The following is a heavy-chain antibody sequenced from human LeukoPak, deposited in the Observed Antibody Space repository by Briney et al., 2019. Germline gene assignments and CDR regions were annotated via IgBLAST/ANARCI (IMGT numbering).Heavy chain of an antibody. V-gene: IGHV1-2*06. D-gene: IGHD3-10*01. CDR1: GYTFTGYY. J-gene: IGHJ5*02. CDR2: INPNSGGT. Sequence: ASVKVSCKASGYTFTGYYMHWVRQAPGQGLEWMGRINPNSGGTNYAQKFQGRVTMTRDTSISTACMELSRLRSDDTAVYYCARGPITMVRGVIFNWFDPWGQGTLVTVSS. CDR3: ARGPITMVRGVIFNWFDP.